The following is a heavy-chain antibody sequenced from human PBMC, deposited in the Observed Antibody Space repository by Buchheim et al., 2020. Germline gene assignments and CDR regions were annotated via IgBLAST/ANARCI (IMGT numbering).Heavy chain of an antibody. J-gene: IGHJ4*02. CDR3: AAGYYPNYYFEY. Sequence: EVQLVESGGGLVKPGGSQRLSCAASGFTFSSYKLNWVRQAPGKGLEWVSTINSDGTYITYADSVKGRFIISRDNAKNSLYLEMSSLRADDTAVYYCAAGYYPNYYFEYWGQGT. V-gene: IGHV3-21*01. CDR2: INSDGTYI. CDR1: GFTFSSYK. D-gene: IGHD3-22*01.